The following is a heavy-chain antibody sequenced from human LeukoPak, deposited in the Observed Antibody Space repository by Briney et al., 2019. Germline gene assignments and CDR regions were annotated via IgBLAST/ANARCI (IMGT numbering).Heavy chain of an antibody. D-gene: IGHD6-13*01. Sequence: GGSLRLSCAASGFTVSSFAMSWVRQAPGKGLEWVSVFTTGANYTYYADSVKGRFTMTRDNSKNTIFLQLNNVGADDTAVYFCAKAQGAWYYFDSWGQGTLVTVSS. J-gene: IGHJ4*02. CDR2: FTTGANYT. CDR1: GFTVSSFA. CDR3: AKAQGAWYYFDS. V-gene: IGHV3-23*03.